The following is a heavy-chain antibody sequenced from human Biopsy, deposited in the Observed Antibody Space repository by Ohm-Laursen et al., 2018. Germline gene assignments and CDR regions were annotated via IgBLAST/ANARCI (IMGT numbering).Heavy chain of an antibody. Sequence: ASVKVSCKTSGVTFNSYAISWVRQAPGQGLEWMGGVMPIFGTANYAQKFRGRVTITADKSTSTAHLDLSSLRSEDTAVYYCATRVTPVTTLYYYAMDVWGQGTTVTVSS. V-gene: IGHV1-69*06. CDR2: VMPIFGTA. CDR1: GVTFNSYA. J-gene: IGHJ6*02. D-gene: IGHD4-17*01. CDR3: ATRVTPVTTLYYYAMDV.